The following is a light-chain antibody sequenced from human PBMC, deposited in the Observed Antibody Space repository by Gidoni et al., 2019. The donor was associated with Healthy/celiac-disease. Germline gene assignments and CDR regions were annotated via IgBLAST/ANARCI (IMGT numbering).Light chain of an antibody. CDR3: QQYNNWPPIT. CDR1: QSVSSN. Sequence: EIVMTQSPATLSVSPGERATLSCRASQSVSSNLAWYQQKPGQAPRLLIYGASTRSTGSPARFSGSGSGTEFTLTISSRQSEDFAVYYCQQYNNWPPITFGQGTRLEIK. V-gene: IGKV3-15*01. CDR2: GAS. J-gene: IGKJ5*01.